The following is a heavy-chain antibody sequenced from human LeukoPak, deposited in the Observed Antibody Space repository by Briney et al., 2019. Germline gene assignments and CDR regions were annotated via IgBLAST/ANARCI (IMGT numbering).Heavy chain of an antibody. D-gene: IGHD6-13*01. CDR2: LNHSGST. CDR3: ARGRGGSWGNY. J-gene: IGHJ4*02. Sequence: SETLSLTCTVPGGSISSYYWNWIRQPPGKGLEWIGELNHSGSTNYNPSLKSRVTISVDTSKNQFSLKLSSVTAADTAVYYCARGRGGSWGNYWGQGTLVTVSS. V-gene: IGHV4-34*01. CDR1: GGSISSYY.